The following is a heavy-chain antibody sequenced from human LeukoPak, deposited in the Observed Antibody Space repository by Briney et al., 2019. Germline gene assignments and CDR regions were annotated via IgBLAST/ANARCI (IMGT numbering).Heavy chain of an antibody. CDR2: ISYDGSNK. Sequence: PGGSLRLSCAASGFTFSSYAMHWVRQAPGKGLEWVAVISYDGSNKYYAGSVKGRFTISRDNSKNTRYLQMSSLRAEDTAVYYCAREREDLGYCSSTSCSGYYYYGMDVWGQGTTVTVSS. V-gene: IGHV3-30-3*01. D-gene: IGHD2-2*01. CDR3: AREREDLGYCSSTSCSGYYYYGMDV. CDR1: GFTFSSYA. J-gene: IGHJ6*02.